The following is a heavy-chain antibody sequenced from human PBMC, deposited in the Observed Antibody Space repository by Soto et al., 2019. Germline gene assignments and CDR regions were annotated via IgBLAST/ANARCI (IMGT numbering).Heavy chain of an antibody. CDR1: GDSISTYY. D-gene: IGHD3-10*01. CDR2: VHYTGST. J-gene: IGHJ5*02. Sequence: SETLSLTCTVSGDSISTYYWNWLRQPPGKGLEWLGHVHYTGSTNYNLSLKGRVTISVDTSKNQFSLKLSSVTAADTAVYFCARRTTADHFIGESNWFDPWGQGTLVTVSS. V-gene: IGHV4-59*08. CDR3: ARRTTADHFIGESNWFDP.